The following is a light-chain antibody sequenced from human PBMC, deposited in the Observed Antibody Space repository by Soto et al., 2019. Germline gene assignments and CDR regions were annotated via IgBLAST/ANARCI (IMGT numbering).Light chain of an antibody. CDR2: AAS. CDR1: QGLSSD. Sequence: DIQLTQSPSFLSASVGDRVTITCRASQGLSSDLAWYQQKPGKAPKLLIYAASTLQSGVPSRFSGSGSATEYSRTTSSLQLADFAAYYCHQLNSYPITFGLGTRVEIK. J-gene: IGKJ5*01. V-gene: IGKV1-9*01. CDR3: HQLNSYPIT.